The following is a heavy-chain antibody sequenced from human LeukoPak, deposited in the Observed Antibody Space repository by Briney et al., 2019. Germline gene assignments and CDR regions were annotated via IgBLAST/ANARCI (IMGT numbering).Heavy chain of an antibody. CDR2: INPSGGST. D-gene: IGHD2-8*01. Sequence: ASVKVSCKASGYTFASYYMHWVRQAPGQGLEWMGIINPSGGSTSYAQKFQGRVTMTRDTSTSTVYMELGSLRSEDTAVYYCARDPYCTNGVCYGIYYYGMDVWGQGTTVTVSS. J-gene: IGHJ6*02. CDR1: GYTFASYY. CDR3: ARDPYCTNGVCYGIYYYGMDV. V-gene: IGHV1-46*01.